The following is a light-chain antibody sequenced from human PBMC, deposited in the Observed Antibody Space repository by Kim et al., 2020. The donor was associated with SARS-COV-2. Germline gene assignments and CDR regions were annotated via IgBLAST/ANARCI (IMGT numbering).Light chain of an antibody. CDR1: PGAVTSGPF. V-gene: IGLV7-46*01. CDR2: DTG. Sequence: PGGLDDLPCDSGPGAVTSGPFTYCFPQTPGQAPRTLIYDTGNRHSWTPARFSGSLLGGKAALTLSAAQAEDEADYYCLLSYSDSRVFGGGTQLTVL. CDR3: LLSYSDSRV. J-gene: IGLJ2*01.